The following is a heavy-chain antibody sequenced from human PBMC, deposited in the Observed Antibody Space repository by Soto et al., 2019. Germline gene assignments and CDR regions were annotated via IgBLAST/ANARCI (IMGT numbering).Heavy chain of an antibody. CDR2: INPNSGDT. V-gene: IGHV1-2*02. Sequence: QVQLVQSGAEVKKPGASVKVSCKASGYTFTGYYMHWVRQAPGQGLEWLGLINPNSGDTKYAQKFKDRVTMTRDPSISTASMELSRLRSDDTAVYYCARMDTTMALDYWGQGPLVTVSS. J-gene: IGHJ4*02. D-gene: IGHD5-18*01. CDR3: ARMDTTMALDY. CDR1: GYTFTGYY.